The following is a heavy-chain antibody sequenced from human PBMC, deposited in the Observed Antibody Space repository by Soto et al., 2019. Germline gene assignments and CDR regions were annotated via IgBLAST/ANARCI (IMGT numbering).Heavy chain of an antibody. J-gene: IGHJ4*02. Sequence: GGSLRLSCAASGFTFSSYAMSWVRQAPGKGLEWVSAISGSGGSTYYADSVKGRFTISRDNSKNTLYLQMNSLRAEDTAVYYYAKATIIAAAGCYFDYWGQGTLVTVSS. D-gene: IGHD6-13*01. V-gene: IGHV3-23*01. CDR1: GFTFSSYA. CDR3: AKATIIAAAGCYFDY. CDR2: ISGSGGST.